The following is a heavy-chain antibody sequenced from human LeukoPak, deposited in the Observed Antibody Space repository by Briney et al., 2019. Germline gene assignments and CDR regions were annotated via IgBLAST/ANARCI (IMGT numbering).Heavy chain of an antibody. V-gene: IGHV1-2*02. D-gene: IGHD6-19*01. J-gene: IGHJ4*02. CDR3: ARALAVAGTDFDY. Sequence: ASVKVSCKASGYTFTGYYMHWVRQAPGQGLEWTGWINPNSGGTNYAQKFQGRVTMTRDTSISTAYMELSRLRSDDTAVYYCARALAVAGTDFDYWGQGTLVTVSS. CDR1: GYTFTGYY. CDR2: INPNSGGT.